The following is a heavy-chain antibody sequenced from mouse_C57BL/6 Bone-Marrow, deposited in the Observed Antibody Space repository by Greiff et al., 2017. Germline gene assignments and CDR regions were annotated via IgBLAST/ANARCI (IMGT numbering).Heavy chain of an antibody. CDR1: GFTFSSYG. Sequence: EVKLVESGGDLVKPGGSLKLSCAASGFTFSSYGMSWVRQTPDKRLEWVATISSGGSYTSYPDSVKGRFTISRNNAKKTLYLQMSSLKSEDAARYYCARQRGLLRAWFAYWGQGTLVTVSA. D-gene: IGHD1-1*01. J-gene: IGHJ3*01. CDR3: ARQRGLLRAWFAY. CDR2: ISSGGSYT. V-gene: IGHV5-6*02.